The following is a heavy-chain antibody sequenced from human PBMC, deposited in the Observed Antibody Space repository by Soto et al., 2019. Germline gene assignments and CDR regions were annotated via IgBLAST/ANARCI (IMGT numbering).Heavy chain of an antibody. D-gene: IGHD6-13*01. CDR1: GYTFTGYY. CDR2: INPNSGGT. CDR3: AREDTPYSSSEADAFDI. V-gene: IGHV1-2*04. Sequence: ASVKVSCKASGYTFTGYYMHWVRQAPGQGLEWMGWINPNSGGTNYAQKFQGWVTMTRDTSISTAYMGLSRLRSDDTAVYYCAREDTPYSSSEADAFDIWGRGTMVTVSS. J-gene: IGHJ3*02.